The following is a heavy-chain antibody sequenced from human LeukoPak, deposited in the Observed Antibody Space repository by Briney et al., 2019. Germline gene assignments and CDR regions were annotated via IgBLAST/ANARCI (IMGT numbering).Heavy chain of an antibody. Sequence: SVKVSCKASGGTFSSYAISWVRQAPGQGLEWMGGIIPIFGTANYAQKFQGRVTITTDESASTAYMELSSLRSEDTAVYYCARGRGKVGATKLGYYYYYMDVWGKGTTVTVSS. V-gene: IGHV1-69*05. D-gene: IGHD1-26*01. CDR2: IIPIFGTA. CDR3: ARGRGKVGATKLGYYYYYMDV. J-gene: IGHJ6*03. CDR1: GGTFSSYA.